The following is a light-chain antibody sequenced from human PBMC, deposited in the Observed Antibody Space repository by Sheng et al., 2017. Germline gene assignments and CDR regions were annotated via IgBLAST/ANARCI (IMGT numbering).Light chain of an antibody. CDR3: QQRSNWPLT. CDR2: DAS. CDR1: QSVSSY. Sequence: EIVLTQSPATLSLSPGERATLSCRASQSVSSYLAWYQQKPGQAPRLLMYDASNRATGIPARFSGSGSGTDFTLTISRLEAEDFAVYYCQQRSNWPLTFGGGTKVEIK. J-gene: IGKJ4*01. V-gene: IGKV3-11*01.